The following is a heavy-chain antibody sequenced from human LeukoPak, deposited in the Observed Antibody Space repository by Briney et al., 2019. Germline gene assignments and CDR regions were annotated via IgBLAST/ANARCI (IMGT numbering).Heavy chain of an antibody. CDR3: TALYFDY. J-gene: IGHJ4*02. Sequence: GGSLRLSCAASGFIFDDYAMHWVRQAPGKGLEWVLLISGDGGSTYYADSVKGRFTISRDNSKNSLYLQMNSLRTEDTALYYCTALYFDYWGQGTLVTVSS. CDR2: ISGDGGST. V-gene: IGHV3-43*02. CDR1: GFIFDDYA.